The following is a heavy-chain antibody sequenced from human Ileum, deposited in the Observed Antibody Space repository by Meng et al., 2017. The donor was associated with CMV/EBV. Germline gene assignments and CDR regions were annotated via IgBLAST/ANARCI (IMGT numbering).Heavy chain of an antibody. CDR2: ISYSGDT. CDR3: ARSPGFWSLDY. D-gene: IGHD2-8*02. V-gene: IGHV4-4*02. J-gene: IGHJ4*02. Sequence: SETLSLTCAVSGDSISRNLWWSWVRQPPGKGLEWIGEISYSGDTKYNPSLQSRATISSDTTNNRFSLRLNSMTAADTGVYFCARSPGFWSLDYWGRGTLVTVSS. CDR1: GDSISRNLW.